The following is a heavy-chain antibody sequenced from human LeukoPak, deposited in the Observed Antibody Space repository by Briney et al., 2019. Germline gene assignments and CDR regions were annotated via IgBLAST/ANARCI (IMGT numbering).Heavy chain of an antibody. D-gene: IGHD5-24*01. CDR1: GYTFTSYA. CDR2: INTNTGNP. J-gene: IGHJ4*02. V-gene: IGHV7-4-1*02. CDR3: ARDVRWGYNRRANDY. Sequence: ASVKVSCKASGYTFTSYAMNWVRQAPGQGLEWMGWINTNTGNPTYAQGFTGRFVFSLDTSVSTAYLQISSLKAEDTAVYYCARDVRWGYNRRANDYWGQGTLVTVSS.